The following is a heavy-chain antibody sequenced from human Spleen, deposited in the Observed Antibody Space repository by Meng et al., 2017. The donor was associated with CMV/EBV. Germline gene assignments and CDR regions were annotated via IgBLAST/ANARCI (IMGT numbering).Heavy chain of an antibody. CDR1: GFIFSSCG. Sequence: GGSLRLSCAASGFIFSSCGMNWVRQAPGKGLEWVSSISSSSSYIYYADSVKGRFTISRDNAKNSLYLQMNSLRAEDTAVYYCARDVVVLLRVYGMDVWGQGTTVTVSS. V-gene: IGHV3-21*01. CDR2: ISSSSSYI. CDR3: ARDVVVLLRVYGMDV. D-gene: IGHD2-21*01. J-gene: IGHJ6*02.